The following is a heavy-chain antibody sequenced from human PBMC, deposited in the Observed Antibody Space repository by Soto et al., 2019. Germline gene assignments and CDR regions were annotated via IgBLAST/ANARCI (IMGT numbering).Heavy chain of an antibody. J-gene: IGHJ4*02. CDR3: ARGTRPDTRFGESIFDF. Sequence: QVQLQESGPGLVKPSQTLSLTCTVSGASIGSGTYYWHWIRHHPGQGLEWIGWLSHSGGTYYNPSLRSRMTISVATSTDQFSLRLTSVTAADTAVYYCARGTRPDTRFGESIFDFWGQGTLVTVSS. CDR2: LSHSGGT. D-gene: IGHD3-10*01. CDR1: GASIGSGTYY. V-gene: IGHV4-31*03.